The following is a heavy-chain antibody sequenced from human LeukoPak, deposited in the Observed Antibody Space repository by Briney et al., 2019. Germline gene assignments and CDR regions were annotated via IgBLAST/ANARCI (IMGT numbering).Heavy chain of an antibody. V-gene: IGHV3-30*02. CDR2: IRNDGNNQ. CDR3: AKEKYSSSWYLDH. CDR1: GFTFSDYG. J-gene: IGHJ4*02. Sequence: PGGSLRLSCAASGFTFSDYGMHWVRQAPGKGLEWLAVIRNDGNNQFYADSVKGRFTISRGNSKNTLYLHMRSLRLEDTALYYCAKEKYSSSWYLDHWGQGTQVTVSS. D-gene: IGHD6-13*01.